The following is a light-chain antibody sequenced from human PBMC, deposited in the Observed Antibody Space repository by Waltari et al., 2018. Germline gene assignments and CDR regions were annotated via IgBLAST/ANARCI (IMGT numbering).Light chain of an antibody. CDR3: YSAADSNLRV. Sequence: SYELTQPSSVSVSPGQTARITCPGDVLAKTSPLWFQQKPGQAPVLVIYKDTERPSGIPERISGSSSGTTVTLTISGAQVEDEADYYCYSAADSNLRVFGGGTRLTVL. J-gene: IGLJ2*01. CDR2: KDT. CDR1: VLAKTS. V-gene: IGLV3-27*01.